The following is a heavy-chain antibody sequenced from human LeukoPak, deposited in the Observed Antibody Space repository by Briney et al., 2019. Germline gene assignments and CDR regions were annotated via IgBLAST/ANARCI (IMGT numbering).Heavy chain of an antibody. V-gene: IGHV4-59*11. CDR1: GGSISSHY. D-gene: IGHD6-6*01. Sequence: PSETLSLTCTVSGGSISSHYWSWIRQPPGKGLEWIGYIYYSGSTNYNPSFKSRVTISIDTSKNQFSLKLNSVTAADTAVYYCARIPYSSSSPFDYWGQGTLVTVSS. J-gene: IGHJ4*02. CDR3: ARIPYSSSSPFDY. CDR2: IYYSGST.